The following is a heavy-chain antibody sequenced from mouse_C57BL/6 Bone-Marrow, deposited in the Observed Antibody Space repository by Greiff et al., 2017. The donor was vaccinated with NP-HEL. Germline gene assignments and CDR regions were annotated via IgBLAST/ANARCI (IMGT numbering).Heavy chain of an antibody. D-gene: IGHD3-2*02. CDR1: GYTFTDHT. CDR3: AREPSGSYYFDY. CDR2: IYPRDGST. J-gene: IGHJ2*01. Sequence: VKLMESDAELVKPGASVKISCKVSGYTFTDHTIHWMKQRPEQGLEWIGYIYPRDGSTKYNEKFKGKATLTADKSSSTAYMQLNSLTSEDSAVYCCAREPSGSYYFDYWGQGTTLTVSS. V-gene: IGHV1-78*01.